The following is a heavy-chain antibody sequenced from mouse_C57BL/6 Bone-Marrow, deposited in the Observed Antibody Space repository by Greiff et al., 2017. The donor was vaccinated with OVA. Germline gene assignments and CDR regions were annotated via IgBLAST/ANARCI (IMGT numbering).Heavy chain of an antibody. J-gene: IGHJ4*01. CDR1: GYAFSSSW. CDR2: IYPGDGDT. D-gene: IGHD2-4*01. V-gene: IGHV1-82*01. CDR3: AIIYYDYDGRVMDY. Sequence: VKLMESGPELVKPGASVKISCKASGYAFSSSWMNWVKQRPGKGLEWIGRIYPGDGDTNYNGKFKGKATLTADKSSSTAYMQLSSLTSEDSAVYFCAIIYYDYDGRVMDYWGQGTSVTVSS.